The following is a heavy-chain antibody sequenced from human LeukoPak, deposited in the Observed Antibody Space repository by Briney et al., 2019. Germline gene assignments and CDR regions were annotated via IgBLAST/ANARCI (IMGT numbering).Heavy chain of an antibody. CDR2: IIPIFGTA. J-gene: IGHJ4*02. CDR1: GGTFSSYA. V-gene: IGHV1-69*13. CDR3: ARSEGQTYYYDSSGYYRDY. Sequence: SVKVSCKASGGTFSSYAISWVRQAPGQGLEWMGGIIPIFGTANYAQKFQGRVTITADESTSTAYMELSSLRSEDTAVYYCARSEGQTYYYDSSGYYRDYWGQGTPVTVSS. D-gene: IGHD3-22*01.